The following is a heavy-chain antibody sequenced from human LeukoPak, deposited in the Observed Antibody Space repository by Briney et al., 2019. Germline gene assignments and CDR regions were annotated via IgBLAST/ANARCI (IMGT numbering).Heavy chain of an antibody. CDR1: GFTFSSSS. CDR2: ISGSGGST. V-gene: IGHV3-23*01. CDR3: AKGSGWYV. D-gene: IGHD6-19*01. Sequence: GGSLRLSCAASGFTFSSSSMSWVRQAPGRGLEWVSVISGSGGSTDYADSVKGRFTISRDNSKNTLYLQINSLRAEDTAVYYCAKGSGWYVWGQGTLVTVSS. J-gene: IGHJ4*02.